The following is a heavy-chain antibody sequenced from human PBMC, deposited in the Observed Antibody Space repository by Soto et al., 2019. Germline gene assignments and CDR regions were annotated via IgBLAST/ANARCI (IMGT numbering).Heavy chain of an antibody. Sequence: SVKVSCKASGGTFSSYAISWVRQAPGQGLEWMGGIIPIFGTANYAQKFQGRVTITADKSTSTAYMELSSLRSEDTAVYYCARGIVGWNYVGSFDYWGQGTLVTVSS. D-gene: IGHD1-7*01. J-gene: IGHJ4*02. CDR3: ARGIVGWNYVGSFDY. CDR1: GGTFSSYA. V-gene: IGHV1-69*06. CDR2: IIPIFGTA.